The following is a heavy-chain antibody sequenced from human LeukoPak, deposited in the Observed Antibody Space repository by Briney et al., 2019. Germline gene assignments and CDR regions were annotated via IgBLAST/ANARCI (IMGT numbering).Heavy chain of an antibody. CDR2: IYHSGST. CDR3: ARAGYCGSTSCFLKYYYYYMDV. CDR1: GGSISSGGYY. J-gene: IGHJ6*03. V-gene: IGHV4-30-2*01. D-gene: IGHD2-2*01. Sequence: SETLSLTCTVSGGSISSGGYYWSWIRQPPGKGLEWIGYIYHSGSTYYNPSLKSRVTISVDRSKNQFSLKLSSVTAADTAVYYCARAGYCGSTSCFLKYYYYYMDVWGKGTTVTVSS.